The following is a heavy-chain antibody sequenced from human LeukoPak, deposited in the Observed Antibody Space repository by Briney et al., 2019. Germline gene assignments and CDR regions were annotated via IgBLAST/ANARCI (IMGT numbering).Heavy chain of an antibody. Sequence: GGSLRLSCAASGFTFTSYTMNWVRQAPGKGLEWISSISSGSHYIYYADSVKGRFTISRDNAKNSLYLQMNSLRAEDTAVYYCTKDDGYGYALDYWGQGTLVTVSS. CDR1: GFTFTSYT. CDR3: TKDDGYGYALDY. V-gene: IGHV3-21*01. CDR2: ISSGSHYI. J-gene: IGHJ4*02. D-gene: IGHD5-24*01.